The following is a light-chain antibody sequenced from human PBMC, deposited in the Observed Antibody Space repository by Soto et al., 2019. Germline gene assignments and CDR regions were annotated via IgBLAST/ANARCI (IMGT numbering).Light chain of an antibody. CDR1: QSISSDY. J-gene: IGKJ1*01. CDR3: QQYGRPPRT. CDR2: GAS. V-gene: IGKV3-20*01. Sequence: VVLTQSPDTLSLSPGERATLSCRPSQSISSDYLVWYQQKPGQAPRLLIYGASSRATGIPDRFSGSGSGTDFPLTISRLEPEDFAVYYCQQYGRPPRTFGQGTKVDIK.